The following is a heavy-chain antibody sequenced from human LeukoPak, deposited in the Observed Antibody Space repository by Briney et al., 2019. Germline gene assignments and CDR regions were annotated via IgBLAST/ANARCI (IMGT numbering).Heavy chain of an antibody. CDR1: GYTLTELS. V-gene: IGHV1-24*01. D-gene: IGHD3-3*01. Sequence: ASVKVSCKVSGYTLTELSMHWVRQAPGKGLEWMGGFDPEDGETIYAQKFQGRVTMTEDTSTDTAYMELSSLRSEDTAVYYCARDGPGGYDFWSGQYNWFDPWGQGTLVTVSS. CDR2: FDPEDGET. J-gene: IGHJ5*02. CDR3: ARDGPGGYDFWSGQYNWFDP.